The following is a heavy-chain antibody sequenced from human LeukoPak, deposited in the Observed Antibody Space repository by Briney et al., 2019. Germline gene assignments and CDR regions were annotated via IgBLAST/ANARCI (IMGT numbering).Heavy chain of an antibody. Sequence: GGSLRLSCAASGFTVSSNYMSWVRQAPGKGLEWVSVIYSGGNTYYADSVKGRFTISRGNSKNTVYLQMNSLRAEDTAVYYCARGHVLIGFDYWGQGSLVTVS. J-gene: IGHJ4*02. CDR2: IYSGGNT. CDR3: ARGHVLIGFDY. CDR1: GFTVSSNY. D-gene: IGHD2/OR15-2a*01. V-gene: IGHV3-53*01.